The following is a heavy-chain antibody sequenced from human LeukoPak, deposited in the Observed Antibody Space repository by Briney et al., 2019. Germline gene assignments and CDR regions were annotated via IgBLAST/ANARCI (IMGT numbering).Heavy chain of an antibody. CDR2: ISGSGGNT. CDR1: GFTFSSYA. V-gene: IGHV3-23*01. Sequence: WGSLRLSCAASGFTFSSYAMSWVRQAPGKGLEWVSVISGSGGNTYYADSVKGRFTISRDNSKNTLYLQMISLRAEDTAVYYCARSPQEIFDFWGQGTLVTVSS. CDR3: ARSPQEIFDF. J-gene: IGHJ4*02.